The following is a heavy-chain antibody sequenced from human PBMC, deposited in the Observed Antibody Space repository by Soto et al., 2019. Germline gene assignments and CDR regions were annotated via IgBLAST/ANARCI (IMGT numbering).Heavy chain of an antibody. CDR2: IIPIFGTA. Sequence: QVQLVQSGAEVKKPGSSVKVSCKASGGTFSSYAISWVRQAPGQGLEWMGGIIPIFGTANYAQKFQGRVTITADESTSTAYMELSSLRSEDTAVYYCASVTPERGIVVVVAATDYYYYGMDVWGQGTTVTVSS. D-gene: IGHD2-15*01. V-gene: IGHV1-69*01. J-gene: IGHJ6*02. CDR3: ASVTPERGIVVVVAATDYYYYGMDV. CDR1: GGTFSSYA.